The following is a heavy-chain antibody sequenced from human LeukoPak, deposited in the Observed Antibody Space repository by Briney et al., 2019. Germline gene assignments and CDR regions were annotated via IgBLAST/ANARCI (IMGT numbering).Heavy chain of an antibody. CDR1: GCSISRSGYY. CDR2: IYYSGST. J-gene: IGHJ4*02. CDR3: ARYVAAPDTKYYFDS. V-gene: IGHV4-39*01. Sequence: PSETLSLTCAVSGCSISRSGYYWAWVRPPPGKGLEWIATIYYSGSTYYNPSLKRRVTIYVDTAKNQFSLKLSSVTAADTAVYYCARYVAAPDTKYYFDSWGQGTLVTVSS. D-gene: IGHD6-13*01.